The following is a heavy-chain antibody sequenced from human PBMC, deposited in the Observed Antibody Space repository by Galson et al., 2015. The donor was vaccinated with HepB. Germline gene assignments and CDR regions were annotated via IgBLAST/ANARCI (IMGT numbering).Heavy chain of an antibody. CDR3: TRDWKEQQLVALTEHYYYYGMDV. CDR2: IRSKAYGGTT. Sequence: SLRLSCAASGFTFGDYAMSWFRQAPGKGLEWVGFIRSKAYGGTTEYAASVKGRFTISRDDSKSIAYLQMNSLKTEDTAVYYCTRDWKEQQLVALTEHYYYYGMDVWGQGTTVTVSS. J-gene: IGHJ6*02. D-gene: IGHD6-13*01. V-gene: IGHV3-49*03. CDR1: GFTFGDYA.